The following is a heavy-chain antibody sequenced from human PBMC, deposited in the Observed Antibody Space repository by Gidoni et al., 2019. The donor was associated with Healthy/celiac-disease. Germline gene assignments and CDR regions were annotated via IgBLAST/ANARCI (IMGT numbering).Heavy chain of an antibody. CDR3: AGGGIVLVADAFDI. J-gene: IGHJ3*02. CDR1: GFTFSSYS. CDR2: ISSSSSYI. V-gene: IGHV3-21*01. D-gene: IGHD2-8*02. Sequence: EVQLVESGGGLVKPGGSLRLSCAASGFTFSSYSMNWVRQAPGKGLEWVSSISSSSSYIYYADAVKGRFTISRDNAKNSLYLQMNSLRAEDTAVYYGAGGGIVLVADAFDIWGQGTMVTVSS.